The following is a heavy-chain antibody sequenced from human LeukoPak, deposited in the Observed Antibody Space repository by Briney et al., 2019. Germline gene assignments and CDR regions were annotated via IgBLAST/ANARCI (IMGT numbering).Heavy chain of an antibody. CDR3: ARVTHDWYGSGWEFDY. D-gene: IGHD6-19*01. CDR1: GGSISSYY. J-gene: IGHJ4*02. V-gene: IGHV4-59*01. Sequence: TSETLSLTCTVSGGSISSYYWSWIRQPPGKGLEWIGYIYYSGSTNYNPSLKSRVTISVDTSKNQFSLKLSSVTAADTAVYYCARVTHDWYGSGWEFDYWSQGTLVTVSS. CDR2: IYYSGST.